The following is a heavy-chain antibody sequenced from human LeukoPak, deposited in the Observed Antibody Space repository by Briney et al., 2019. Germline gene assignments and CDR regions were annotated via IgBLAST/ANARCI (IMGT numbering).Heavy chain of an antibody. CDR2: IYYSGST. CDR3: ARGTSSIDY. J-gene: IGHJ4*02. CDR1: GGSISRYY. V-gene: IGHV4-59*01. Sequence: SETLSLTCTVSGGSISRYYWSWIRQPPGKGLEWIGYIYYSGSTNYNPSLNSRVTISVDTSKNQFSLKLNSVTAADTAVYYCARGTSSIDYWGKGTLVTVSS. D-gene: IGHD1-14*01.